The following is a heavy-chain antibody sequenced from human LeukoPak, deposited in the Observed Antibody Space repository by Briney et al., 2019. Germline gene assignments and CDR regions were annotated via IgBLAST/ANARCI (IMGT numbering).Heavy chain of an antibody. D-gene: IGHD3-10*01. CDR3: AKDLWRIRITMGYMDV. V-gene: IGHV3-23*01. Sequence: GGSLRLSCAASGFTFSSYAMNWVRQAPGKGLEWVSGISPSGDITYYTDSVQGRFTISRDNSKNMMYVQMNSLRAEDTAVYYCAKDLWRIRITMGYMDVWGKGTTVTISS. CDR2: ISPSGDIT. J-gene: IGHJ6*03. CDR1: GFTFSSYA.